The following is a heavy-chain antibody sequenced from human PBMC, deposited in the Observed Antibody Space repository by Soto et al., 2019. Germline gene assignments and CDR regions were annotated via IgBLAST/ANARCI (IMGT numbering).Heavy chain of an antibody. D-gene: IGHD4-17*01. CDR1: GGTFSSYT. J-gene: IGHJ6*02. CDR3: ARDSPSRWPLYYGMDV. V-gene: IGHV1-69*08. CDR2: IIPILGIA. Sequence: QVQLVQSGAEVKKPGSSVKVSCKASGGTFSSYTISWVRQAPGQGLEWMGRIIPILGIANYAQKFQGRVTITADKSTSTAYMELSSLRSEDTAVYYCARDSPSRWPLYYGMDVWGQGTTVTVSS.